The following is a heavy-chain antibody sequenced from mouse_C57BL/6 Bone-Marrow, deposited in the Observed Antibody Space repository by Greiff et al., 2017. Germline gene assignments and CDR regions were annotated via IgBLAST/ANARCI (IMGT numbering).Heavy chain of an antibody. Sequence: QVQLQQPGAELVKPGASVKLSCKASGYTFTSYWMHWVKQRPGQGLEWIGMIHPNSGSTKYNEKFKSKATLTVDKSSSTAYMQLSSLTSEASADDYCARDAHSNDDWYFDVWGTGTTVTVSS. CDR3: ARDAHSNDDWYFDV. D-gene: IGHD2-12*01. CDR2: IHPNSGST. V-gene: IGHV1-64*01. CDR1: GYTFTSYW. J-gene: IGHJ1*03.